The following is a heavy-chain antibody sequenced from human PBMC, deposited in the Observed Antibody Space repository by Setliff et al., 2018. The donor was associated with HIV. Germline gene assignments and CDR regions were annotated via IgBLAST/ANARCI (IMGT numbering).Heavy chain of an antibody. CDR2: IFHSAAT. CDR1: GYSISSGYY. Sequence: SETLSLTCAVSGYSISSGYYWGWIRQPPGKGLEWIGSIFHSAATNYNPSLKSRVTISIDTSKNQFSLKLTSVTAADTAVYYCARERESSGWYVDYWGQGTLVTVSS. V-gene: IGHV4-38-2*02. J-gene: IGHJ4*02. CDR3: ARERESSGWYVDY. D-gene: IGHD6-19*01.